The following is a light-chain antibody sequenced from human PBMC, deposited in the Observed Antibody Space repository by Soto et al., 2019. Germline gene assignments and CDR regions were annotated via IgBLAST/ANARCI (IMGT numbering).Light chain of an antibody. CDR1: QSISSY. V-gene: IGKV1-39*01. CDR3: QQSYSTLYS. Sequence: DIQMTQSPSYLSASVGDRVTITCRASQSISSYLNWYQQKPGKAPKLLIYAASSLQSGVPSRFSGSGSGTDFTLTISSLQPEDFAIYYCQQSYSTLYSFGPGTKVDIK. J-gene: IGKJ3*01. CDR2: AAS.